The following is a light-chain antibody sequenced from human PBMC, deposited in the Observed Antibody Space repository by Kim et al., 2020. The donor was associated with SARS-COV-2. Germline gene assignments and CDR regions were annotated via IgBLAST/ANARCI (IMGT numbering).Light chain of an antibody. J-gene: IGKJ2*01. CDR1: QSISSEF. CDR3: QQYTTSPPAYT. V-gene: IGKV3-20*01. CDR2: GAS. Sequence: PGERATHSCRASQSISSEFLAWYQQISGQPPRLLIFGASNRAAGIPDRFSGGGSGTDFTLTITRLEPADSGVYYCQQYTTSPPAYTFGQGTKPEI.